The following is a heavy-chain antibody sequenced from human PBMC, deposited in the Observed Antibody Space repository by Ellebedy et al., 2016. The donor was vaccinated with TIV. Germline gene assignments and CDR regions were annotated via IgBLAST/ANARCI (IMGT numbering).Heavy chain of an antibody. CDR1: GGPTNSYY. V-gene: IGHV4-59*01. J-gene: IGHJ4*02. CDR3: GTQGDYGGDPFDY. D-gene: IGHD4-23*01. CDR2: IHYSGRT. Sequence: SETLSLTXTVSGGPTNSYYWGWIRQPPGKGLEWIGHIHYSGRTSYNPSLKSRVSMSIDTSKNQFSLNLSSVTAADTAVYYCGTQGDYGGDPFDYWGQGTLITVSS.